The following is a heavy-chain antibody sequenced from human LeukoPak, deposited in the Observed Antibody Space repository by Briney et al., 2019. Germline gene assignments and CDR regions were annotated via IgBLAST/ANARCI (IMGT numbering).Heavy chain of an antibody. CDR3: ARGYYDSSGYSNTFDI. CDR2: IYYTGNT. Sequence: PSETLSLTCTVSGGSISSGGYYWSWLRPPPGKGREGLGYIYYTGNTNYNPSLKSRVTISVDTSKNQFSLKLSSVTAADTAVYFCARGYYDSSGYSNTFDIWGEGTMVTVSS. D-gene: IGHD3-22*01. CDR1: GGSISSGGYY. J-gene: IGHJ3*02. V-gene: IGHV4-61*08.